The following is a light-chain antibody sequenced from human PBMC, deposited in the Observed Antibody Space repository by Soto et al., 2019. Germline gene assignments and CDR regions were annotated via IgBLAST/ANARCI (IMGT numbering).Light chain of an antibody. CDR2: GAS. Sequence: EIVMTQSPATLSVSPGERATLSCRASQSVSRNLAWYQHKPGQAPRFLIYGASTRATGIPARFSASGSGTVVSLTISSLQSEDFAVYYCQQYNNWPPKQYTFGQGTKLEIK. CDR3: QQYNNWPPKQYT. CDR1: QSVSRN. J-gene: IGKJ2*01. V-gene: IGKV3-15*01.